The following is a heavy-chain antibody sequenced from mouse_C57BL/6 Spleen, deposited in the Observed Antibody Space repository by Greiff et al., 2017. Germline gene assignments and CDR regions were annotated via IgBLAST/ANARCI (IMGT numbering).Heavy chain of an antibody. Sequence: VKLVESGAELARPGASVKLSCKASGYTFTSYGISWVKQRTGPGLEWIGEIYPRSGNTYYNEKFKGKATLTADKSSSTAYMELRSLTSEDSAVYFCASYGSSLYYFDYWGQGTTLTVSS. CDR2: IYPRSGNT. D-gene: IGHD1-1*01. CDR3: ASYGSSLYYFDY. CDR1: GYTFTSYG. V-gene: IGHV1-81*01. J-gene: IGHJ2*01.